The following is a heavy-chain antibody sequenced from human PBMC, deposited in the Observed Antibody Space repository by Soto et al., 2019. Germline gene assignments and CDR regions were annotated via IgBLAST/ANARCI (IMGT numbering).Heavy chain of an antibody. V-gene: IGHV3-30-3*01. CDR1: GFTFSSYA. Sequence: QVQLVESGGGVVQPGRSLRLSCAASGFTFSSYAMHWVRQAPGKGLEWVAVISYDGSNKYYADSVKGRFTISRDNSKNTLYLQMNSLRAEDTAVYYCARDGRTGGGYSAWGYWGQGTLVTVSS. CDR2: ISYDGSNK. J-gene: IGHJ4*02. CDR3: ARDGRTGGGYSAWGY. D-gene: IGHD5-18*01.